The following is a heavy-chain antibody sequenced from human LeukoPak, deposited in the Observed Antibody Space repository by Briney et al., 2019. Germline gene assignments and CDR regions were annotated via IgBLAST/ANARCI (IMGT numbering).Heavy chain of an antibody. D-gene: IGHD5-12*01. CDR2: IHYSGGT. V-gene: IGHV4-39*01. Sequence: LETLSLTCTVSGGSISTSSFYWGWIRQPPGKGLEWIGSIHYSGGTYYNPSLKSGVTISVDTSKNQFSLKVSSVTAADTAVYYCARYSGYATYWGQGTLVTVSS. CDR3: ARYSGYATY. J-gene: IGHJ4*02. CDR1: GGSISTSSFY.